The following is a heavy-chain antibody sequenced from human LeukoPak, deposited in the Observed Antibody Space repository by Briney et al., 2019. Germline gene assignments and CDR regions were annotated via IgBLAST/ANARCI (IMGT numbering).Heavy chain of an antibody. Sequence: PSETLSLTCNVSVASISIDYWSWSRQPAGKGLEWSGRIYTIVNTNYSPSFKSRATISIDRSKNQFSLNLPSVTAADTAVYYCARDRIWNDAGHDPFDIWGQGTMVTVSS. CDR1: VASISIDY. J-gene: IGHJ3*02. D-gene: IGHD1-1*01. V-gene: IGHV4-4*07. CDR2: IYTIVNT. CDR3: ARDRIWNDAGHDPFDI.